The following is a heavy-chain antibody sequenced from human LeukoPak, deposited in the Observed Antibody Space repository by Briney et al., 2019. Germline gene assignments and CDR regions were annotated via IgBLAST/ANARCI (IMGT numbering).Heavy chain of an antibody. V-gene: IGHV1-18*01. CDR3: ARDMTTVTTTLFDY. Sequence: ASVKVSCKASGYTFTSYGISWVRQAPGQGLEWMGWISAYNGNTNYAQKLQGRVTMTTDTSTSTAYMELRSLRSDDTAVYYCARDMTTVTTTLFDYWGQGTLVTVSS. CDR2: ISAYNGNT. J-gene: IGHJ4*02. CDR1: GYTFTSYG. D-gene: IGHD4-17*01.